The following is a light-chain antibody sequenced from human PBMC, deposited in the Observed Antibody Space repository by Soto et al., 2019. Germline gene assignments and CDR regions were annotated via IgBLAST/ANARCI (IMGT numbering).Light chain of an antibody. CDR3: QQANRFPLT. CDR1: QGISSW. Sequence: DIQMTQSPSSVSASVGDRVTITCRASQGISSWLGWYQQKPGKAPNLLIHTASSLQSGVPTRFSGSGSGTDFTLTSSSLQPEDFATYYCQQANRFPLTFGGGTKVEIK. CDR2: TAS. V-gene: IGKV1-12*01. J-gene: IGKJ4*01.